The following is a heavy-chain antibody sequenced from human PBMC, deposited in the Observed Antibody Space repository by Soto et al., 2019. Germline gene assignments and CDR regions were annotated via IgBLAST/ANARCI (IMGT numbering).Heavy chain of an antibody. CDR2: IYWNDDK. CDR1: GFSISTGGQG. J-gene: IGHJ5*02. CDR3: AHRGYGDYPRDNWFDP. Sequence: GSGPTLVNTTPALTLTCSFSGFSISTGGQGVGWIRQPPGKALEWLALIYWNDDKRFSPSLRSSLTITKDTSKNQVVLTMANMNPVDTATYYCAHRGYGDYPRDNWFDPWGEGTLVTVYS. D-gene: IGHD4-17*01. V-gene: IGHV2-5*01.